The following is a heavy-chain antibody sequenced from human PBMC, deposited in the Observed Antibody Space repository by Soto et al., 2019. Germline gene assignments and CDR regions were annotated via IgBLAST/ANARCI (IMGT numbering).Heavy chain of an antibody. CDR3: AGGWSGYASPLAY. D-gene: IGHD3-3*01. CDR2: FIPISGTA. V-gene: IGHV1-69*06. J-gene: IGHJ4*02. Sequence: QVQLVQSGAEVKKPGSSVKASCKASGGTFSNFAFNCVRQAPGQGLEWMGGFIPISGTANYAQRFQDRVTITADKATSTAYMELSSLRSEDTAVYYCAGGWSGYASPLAYWGQGTLVTVSS. CDR1: GGTFSNFA.